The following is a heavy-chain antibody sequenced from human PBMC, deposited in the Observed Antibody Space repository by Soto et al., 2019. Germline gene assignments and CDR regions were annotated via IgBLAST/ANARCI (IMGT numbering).Heavy chain of an antibody. V-gene: IGHV3-33*01. CDR1: GFTFSSYG. D-gene: IGHD6-13*01. Sequence: GGSLRLSCAASGFTFSSYGMHWVRQAPGKGLEWVAVIWYDGSNKYYADSVKGRFTISRDNSKNTLYLQMNSLRAEDTVVYYCARGGIAAAGTADYWGQGTLVTVSS. CDR3: ARGGIAAAGTADY. J-gene: IGHJ4*02. CDR2: IWYDGSNK.